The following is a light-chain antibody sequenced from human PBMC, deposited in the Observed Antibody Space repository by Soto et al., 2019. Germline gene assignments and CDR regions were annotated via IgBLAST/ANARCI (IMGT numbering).Light chain of an antibody. CDR3: QQRSNWPPTWT. V-gene: IGKV3-11*01. Sequence: EIVLTQSPATVSLSPGQRATLSCRASQSVSTYLAWYQQKPGQAPRLLIYDASTRATGIPARFSGSGSGTDFTLTISSLEPEDFAVYYCQQRSNWPPTWTFGQGTKVEIK. CDR1: QSVSTY. CDR2: DAS. J-gene: IGKJ1*01.